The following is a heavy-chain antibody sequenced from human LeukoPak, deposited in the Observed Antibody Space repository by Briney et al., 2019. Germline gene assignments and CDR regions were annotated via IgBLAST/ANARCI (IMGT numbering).Heavy chain of an antibody. CDR3: CRGNLYDPDF. Sequence: GGSLRLSCAASGFTFSDHYMDWVRQTPEKGLEWVARSRNKANSYTTEYAAPVKDRFTISRDDSKNSLYLQMNSLKTEDTAMYYCCRGNLYDPDFWGQGTLVIVSS. D-gene: IGHD1-1*01. V-gene: IGHV3-72*01. CDR1: GFTFSDHY. J-gene: IGHJ4*02. CDR2: SRNKANSYTT.